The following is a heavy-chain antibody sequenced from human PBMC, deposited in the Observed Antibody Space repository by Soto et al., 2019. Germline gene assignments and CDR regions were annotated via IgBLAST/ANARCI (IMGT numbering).Heavy chain of an antibody. CDR3: ARRTVAEHFDT. J-gene: IGHJ4*02. CDR2: IYYSGST. D-gene: IGHD4-17*01. V-gene: IGHV4-61*01. Sequence: QVQLQESGPGLVKPSETLSLTCTVSGGSVTSGNYFWSWIRLPPGKRLEWIGYIYYSGSTNYNPSLKSRVTISVDTSKNQFSLRLSSVTAADTAVYYCARRTVAEHFDTWGQGTLVTVSS. CDR1: GGSVTSGNYF.